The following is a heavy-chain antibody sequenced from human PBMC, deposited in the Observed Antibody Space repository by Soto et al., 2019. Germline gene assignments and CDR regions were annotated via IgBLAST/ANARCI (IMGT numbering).Heavy chain of an antibody. CDR2: INQDGSVK. Sequence: DVQLVESGGGLVQPGGSLRLSCAASGFSFSGSWMSWVRQAPGRGLEFVANINQDGSVKNYVDSVKGRFTISRDNAKNSVFLQMNGLRDADSGVYYCARDPGYISFDYWGQGTLVTVSS. CDR3: ARDPGYISFDY. V-gene: IGHV3-7*01. CDR1: GFSFSGSW. D-gene: IGHD5-12*01. J-gene: IGHJ4*02.